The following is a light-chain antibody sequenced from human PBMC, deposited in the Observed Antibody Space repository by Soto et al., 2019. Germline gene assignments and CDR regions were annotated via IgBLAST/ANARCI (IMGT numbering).Light chain of an antibody. Sequence: ELVLTQSPGTLSLSPGERATLSCRASQTVRNNYLAWYQQKPGQAPRLLIYDASSKATGAPARFSGSGSGTDFTLTISSLQSEDFALYYCHQYYKWPLTFGGGTKVDIK. CDR1: QTVRNN. J-gene: IGKJ4*01. CDR2: DAS. CDR3: HQYYKWPLT. V-gene: IGKV3-15*01.